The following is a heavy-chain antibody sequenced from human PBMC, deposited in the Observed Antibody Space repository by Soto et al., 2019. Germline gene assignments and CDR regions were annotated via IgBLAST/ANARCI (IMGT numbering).Heavy chain of an antibody. Sequence: PGESLNISYKGSGYSFTSYGIGGGRQIPGKRLGWRGIIYPVDSNARYSPSFQGDVTSSADNSISTSYLQWSSLKASDTAMYYCGKTYSYDSSGYSTNDYWGQGTLVTVSS. CDR2: IYPVDSNA. CDR1: GYSFTSYG. CDR3: GKTYSYDSSGYSTNDY. D-gene: IGHD3-22*01. J-gene: IGHJ4*02. V-gene: IGHV5-51*01.